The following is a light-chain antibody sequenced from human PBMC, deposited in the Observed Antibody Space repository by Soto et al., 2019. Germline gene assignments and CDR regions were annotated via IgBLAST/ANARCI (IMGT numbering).Light chain of an antibody. V-gene: IGKV1-8*01. Sequence: AIRITQSPSSLSASTGYRVTITCRASQGISSYLDWYQQKPGKAPKLLIYAASTLQSGVPSRLRGSRSGTELTLTISGMKNEDFATYYCLQHDSNVWTFGQGTKVDIK. CDR2: AAS. CDR3: LQHDSNVWT. CDR1: QGISSY. J-gene: IGKJ1*01.